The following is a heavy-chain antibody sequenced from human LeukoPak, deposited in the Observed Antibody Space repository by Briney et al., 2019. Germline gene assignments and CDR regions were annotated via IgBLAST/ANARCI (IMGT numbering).Heavy chain of an antibody. CDR2: INHSGST. CDR1: GGSFSGYY. Sequence: SETLSLTCAVYGGSFSGYYWSWIRQPPGKGLEWIGEINHSGSTNYNPSLKSRVTISVDTSKNQFSLKLSSVTAADTAVYYCARGYGGNTYYYYGTDVWGQGTTVTVSS. CDR3: ARGYGGNTYYYYGTDV. D-gene: IGHD4-17*01. V-gene: IGHV4-34*01. J-gene: IGHJ6*02.